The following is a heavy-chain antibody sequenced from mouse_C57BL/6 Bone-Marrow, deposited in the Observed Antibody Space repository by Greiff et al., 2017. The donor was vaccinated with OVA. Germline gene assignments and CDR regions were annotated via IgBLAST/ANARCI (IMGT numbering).Heavy chain of an antibody. CDR1: GFSLTSYG. CDR3: ARNPITTVTPWFAY. CDR2: IWSGGST. D-gene: IGHD1-1*01. V-gene: IGHV2-2*01. Sequence: VKLMESGPGLVQPSQSLSITCTVSGFSLTSYGVHWVRQSPGKGLEWLGVIWSGGSTDYNAAFISRLSISKDNSKSQVFFKMNSLQADDTAIYYCARNPITTVTPWFAYWGQGTLVTVSA. J-gene: IGHJ3*01.